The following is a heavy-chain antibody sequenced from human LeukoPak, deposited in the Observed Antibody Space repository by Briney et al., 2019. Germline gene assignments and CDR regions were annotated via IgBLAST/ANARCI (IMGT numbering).Heavy chain of an antibody. V-gene: IGHV4-34*01. D-gene: IGHD6-19*01. Sequence: PSETLSLTCAVYGGSFSGYYWSLIRQPLGKGLEWIGEINHSGSTNYNPSLKSRVTISVDTSKNQFSLKLSSVTAADTAVYCCARGGSSGWYGTHYYYYGMDVWGQGTTVTVSS. CDR3: ARGGSSGWYGTHYYYYGMDV. CDR2: INHSGST. CDR1: GGSFSGYY. J-gene: IGHJ6*02.